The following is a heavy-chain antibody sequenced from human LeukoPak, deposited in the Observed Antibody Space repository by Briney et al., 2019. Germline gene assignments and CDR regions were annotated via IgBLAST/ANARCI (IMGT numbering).Heavy chain of an antibody. D-gene: IGHD3-22*01. J-gene: IGHJ4*02. CDR3: ARDFHRRLYDSSAYHPY. Sequence: PGGSLRLSCAASGFTVSSNYMSWVRQAPGKGLEWVSYISSSSSTIYYADSVKGRFTISRDNAKNSLYLQMNSLRAEDTAVYYCARDFHRRLYDSSAYHPYWGQGTLVTVSS. V-gene: IGHV3-48*01. CDR2: ISSSSSTI. CDR1: GFTVSSNY.